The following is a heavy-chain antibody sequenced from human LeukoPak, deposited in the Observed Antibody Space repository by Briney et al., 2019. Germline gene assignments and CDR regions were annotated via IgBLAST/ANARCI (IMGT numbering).Heavy chain of an antibody. J-gene: IGHJ4*02. Sequence: PGGSLRLSCAASGFTFSSYEMNWVRQAPGKGLEWVSYISSSGSTIYYADSVKGRFTISRDNAKNSLYPQMNSLRAEDTAVYYCARSTLVDIVATATTPFDYWGQGTLVTVSS. CDR3: ARSTLVDIVATATTPFDY. V-gene: IGHV3-48*03. D-gene: IGHD5-12*01. CDR2: ISSSGSTI. CDR1: GFTFSSYE.